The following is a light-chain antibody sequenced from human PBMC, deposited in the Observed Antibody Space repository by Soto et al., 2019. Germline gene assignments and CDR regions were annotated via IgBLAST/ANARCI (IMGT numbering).Light chain of an antibody. Sequence: QSALTQPASVSGSPGQSITISCTGTSSDVGAYNYVSWYQQHPGKAPKLMIYDVTNRPSGVSDRFSGSKSGNTASLTISGLRAEDEADYYCNSYTGRSARYVFGTGTKV. CDR1: SSDVGAYNY. V-gene: IGLV2-14*01. CDR2: DVT. CDR3: NSYTGRSARYV. J-gene: IGLJ1*01.